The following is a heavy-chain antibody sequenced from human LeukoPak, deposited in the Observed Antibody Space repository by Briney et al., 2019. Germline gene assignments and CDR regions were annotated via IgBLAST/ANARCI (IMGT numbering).Heavy chain of an antibody. Sequence: GGSLRLSCTDSGLTFSSNVMTWVRQAPAGKGLEWVSVIAESGSNTYYADSVKGRFTISRDNAKNSLYLQMNSLRAEDTAVYYCAELGITMIGGVWGKGTTVTISS. V-gene: IGHV3-23*01. CDR2: IAESGSNT. CDR3: AELGITMIGGV. D-gene: IGHD3-10*02. J-gene: IGHJ6*04. CDR1: GLTFSSNV.